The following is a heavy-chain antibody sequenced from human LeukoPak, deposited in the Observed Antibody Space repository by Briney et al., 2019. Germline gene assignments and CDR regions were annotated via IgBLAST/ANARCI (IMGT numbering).Heavy chain of an antibody. CDR1: GYTFTGYY. CDR3: ARTEWFPYYYYGMDV. D-gene: IGHD3-10*01. V-gene: IGHV1-2*02. J-gene: IGHJ6*02. Sequence: ASVTVSCKASGYTFTGYYMHWVRQAPGQGLEWMGWINPNSGGTNYAQKFQGRVTMTRDTSISTAYMELSRLRSDDTAVYYCARTEWFPYYYYGMDVWGQGTTVTVSS. CDR2: INPNSGGT.